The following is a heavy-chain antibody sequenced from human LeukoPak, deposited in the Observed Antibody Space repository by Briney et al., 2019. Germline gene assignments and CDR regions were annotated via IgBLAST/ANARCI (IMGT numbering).Heavy chain of an antibody. Sequence: WASVKVSCKASGYTFTSYGISWVRQAPGQGLEWMGWISAYNGNTNYAQKLQGRVTMTTDTSTSTAYMELRSLRSDDTAVYYCARDDPYGSGSYSAYWGQGTLVTVSS. CDR3: ARDDPYGSGSYSAY. D-gene: IGHD3-10*01. CDR2: ISAYNGNT. CDR1: GYTFTSYG. J-gene: IGHJ4*02. V-gene: IGHV1-18*01.